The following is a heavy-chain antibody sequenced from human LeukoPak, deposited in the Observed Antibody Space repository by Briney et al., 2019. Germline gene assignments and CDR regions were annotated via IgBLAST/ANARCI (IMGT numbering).Heavy chain of an antibody. CDR3: ARQQSAGAFDY. V-gene: IGHV4-39*01. CDR2: IYYSGST. D-gene: IGHD3-10*01. CDR1: GGSINTNNYY. Sequence: SETLSLTCSVSGGSINTNNYYWGWIRQPPGKGLEWIGTIYYSGSTFYNPSLQSRVTLSVDTSKNQFSLKLSPVTAADTAVYYCARQQSAGAFDYWGQGTLVTVSS. J-gene: IGHJ4*02.